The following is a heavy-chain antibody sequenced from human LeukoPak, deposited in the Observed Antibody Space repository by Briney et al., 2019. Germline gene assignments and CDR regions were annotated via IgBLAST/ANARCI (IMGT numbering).Heavy chain of an antibody. J-gene: IGHJ4*02. CDR1: GFTFSSYA. CDR3: AKDLYSSSWSYFDY. CDR2: ISGRGGST. V-gene: IGHV3-23*01. D-gene: IGHD6-13*01. Sequence: GGSLRLSCAASGFTFSSYAMSWVRQAPGKGLEWVSAISGRGGSTYYADSVKGRFTISRDNSKNTLYLQMNSLRAEDTAVYYCAKDLYSSSWSYFDYWGQGTLVTVSS.